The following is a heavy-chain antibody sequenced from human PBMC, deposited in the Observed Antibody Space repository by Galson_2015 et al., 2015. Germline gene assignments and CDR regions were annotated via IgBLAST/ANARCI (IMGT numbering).Heavy chain of an antibody. J-gene: IGHJ6*02. CDR3: ARGPHFGDPTVYYYGMDV. D-gene: IGHD3-10*01. V-gene: IGHV1-69*13. CDR2: IIPIFDSA. Sequence: SVKVSCKASGDTFSNYALSWVRQAPGQGLEWLGGIIPIFDSANYAQKFQGRVTITADESTNTAYMALSSLRSEDTAVYFCARGPHFGDPTVYYYGMDVWGQGTTVTVSS. CDR1: GDTFSNYA.